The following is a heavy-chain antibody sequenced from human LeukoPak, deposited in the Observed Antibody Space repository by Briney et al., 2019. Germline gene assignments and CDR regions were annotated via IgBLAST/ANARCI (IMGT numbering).Heavy chain of an antibody. CDR2: MNPNSGNT. Sequence: ASVKVSCKASGYTFTSYDINWVRQATGQGLEWMGWMNPNSGNTGYTQKFQGRVTMTRNTSISTAYMELSSLRSEDTAVYYCARDLYYGGNQVNYYYYGMDVWGQGTTVTVSS. CDR3: ARDLYYGGNQVNYYYYGMDV. D-gene: IGHD4-23*01. CDR1: GYTFTSYD. J-gene: IGHJ6*02. V-gene: IGHV1-8*01.